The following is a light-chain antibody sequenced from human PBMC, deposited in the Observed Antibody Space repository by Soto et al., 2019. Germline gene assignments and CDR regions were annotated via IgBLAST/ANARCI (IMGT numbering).Light chain of an antibody. Sequence: EIVMTQSPATLSVSPAERATLSCRASQSVSSNLAWYQQKPGQAPRLLIYGASTRATGIPARFSGSVSGTEVTLTYCSLQSVDFAGYYCQHENNCPHLFTFGPGTKVDIK. V-gene: IGKV3-15*01. J-gene: IGKJ3*01. CDR2: GAS. CDR3: QHENNCPHLFT. CDR1: QSVSSN.